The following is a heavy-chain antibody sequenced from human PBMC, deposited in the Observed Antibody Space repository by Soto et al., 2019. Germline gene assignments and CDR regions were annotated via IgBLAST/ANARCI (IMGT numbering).Heavy chain of an antibody. V-gene: IGHV4-39*01. J-gene: IGHJ4*02. CDR3: ASHSSSGWHQIQHDY. CDR2: VYYSGST. D-gene: IGHD6-19*01. Sequence: SETLSLTCTVSGGSISSSSYYWGWIRQPPGKGLEWIGSVYYSGSTYYNPSLKSRVTISVDTSKNQFSLKLSSVTAADTAVYYCASHSSSGWHQIQHDYWGQGTLVTVSS. CDR1: GGSISSSSYY.